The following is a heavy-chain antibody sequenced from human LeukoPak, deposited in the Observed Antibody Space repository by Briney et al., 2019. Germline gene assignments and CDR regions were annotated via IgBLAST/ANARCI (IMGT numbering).Heavy chain of an antibody. V-gene: IGHV4-59*08. CDR3: ARLGRDYYGSGSYSDY. CDR1: GGSISHYY. CDR2: IYYTGST. Sequence: SETLSLTCTGSGGSISHYYWTWIRQPPGKGLEWIGYIYYTGSTKYNPSLKSRVTISVDTSKNQFSLKLRSVTAADTAVYYCARLGRDYYGSGSYSDYWGQGTLVTVSS. D-gene: IGHD3-10*01. J-gene: IGHJ4*02.